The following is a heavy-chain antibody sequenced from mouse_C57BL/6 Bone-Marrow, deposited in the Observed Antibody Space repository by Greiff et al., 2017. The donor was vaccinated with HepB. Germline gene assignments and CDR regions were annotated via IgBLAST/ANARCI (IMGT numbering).Heavy chain of an antibody. Sequence: EVKLVESGEGLVKPGGSLKLSCAASGFTFSSYAMSWVRQTPEKRLEWVAYISSGGDYIYYADTVKGRFTISRDNARNTLYLQMSSLKSEYTAMYYCTRPAYAYFDYWGPGTTLTVSS. V-gene: IGHV5-9-1*02. CDR3: TRPAYAYFDY. CDR1: GFTFSSYA. J-gene: IGHJ2*01. D-gene: IGHD1-1*01. CDR2: ISSGGDYI.